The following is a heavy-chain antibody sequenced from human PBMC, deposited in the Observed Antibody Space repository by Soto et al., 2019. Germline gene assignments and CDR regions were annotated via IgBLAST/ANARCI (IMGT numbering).Heavy chain of an antibody. CDR3: ARGYCSNGVCYRYIDL. CDR1: GFTFSDHY. CDR2: TRNKANSYTT. Sequence: RRLSCAASGFTFSDHYMDWVRQAPGKGLEWVGRTRNKANSYTTEYAASVKGRFTISRDDSKNSLYLQMNSLKTEDTAVYYCARGYCSNGVCYRYIDLWGRGTLVTVS. D-gene: IGHD2-8*01. J-gene: IGHJ2*01. V-gene: IGHV3-72*01.